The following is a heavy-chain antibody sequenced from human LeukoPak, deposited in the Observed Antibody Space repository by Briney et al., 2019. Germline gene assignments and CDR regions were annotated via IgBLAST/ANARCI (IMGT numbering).Heavy chain of an antibody. V-gene: IGHV1-69*05. J-gene: IGHJ3*02. CDR1: GGTFSSYA. CDR2: IIPIFGTA. D-gene: IGHD3-10*01. Sequence: ASVKVSCKASGGTFSSYAISWVRQAPGQGLEWMGGIIPIFGTANYAQKFQGRVTITTDESTSTAYMELSSLRSEGTAVYYCARMSVRGVIDGWAYPQHNAFDIWGQGAMVTVSS. CDR3: ARMSVRGVIDGWAYPQHNAFDI.